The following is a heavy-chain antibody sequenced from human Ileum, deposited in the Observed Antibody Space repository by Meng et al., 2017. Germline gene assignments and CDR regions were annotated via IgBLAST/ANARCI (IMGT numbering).Heavy chain of an antibody. CDR3: VADWRAVTTKY. J-gene: IGHJ4*02. V-gene: IGHV3-7*01. CDR2: TKQDGSEK. D-gene: IGHD4-17*01. Sequence: QLGVLGGGWFQPGGFRRCSVVASGFTFRGYGRSRVRQAPGKGLEWVANTKQDGSEKYYVESVKGRFTISRDNAQNSLFLQKNNLGVVDTAVYYCVADWRAVTTKYWGQGTLVTVSS. CDR1: GFTFRGYG.